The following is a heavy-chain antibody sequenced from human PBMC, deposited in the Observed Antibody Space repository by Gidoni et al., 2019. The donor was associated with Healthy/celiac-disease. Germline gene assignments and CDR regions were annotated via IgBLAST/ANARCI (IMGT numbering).Heavy chain of an antibody. D-gene: IGHD5-12*01. Sequence: EVQLLESGGGLVQPGGSLRLSCAASGFTFSSYAMSWVRQAPGKGLEWVSAISGSGGSTYYADSVKGRFTISRDNSKNTLYLQMNSLRAEDTAVYYCAKVTPERWLQPIAGGFDYWGQGTLVTVSS. CDR2: ISGSGGST. CDR1: GFTFSSYA. J-gene: IGHJ4*02. V-gene: IGHV3-23*01. CDR3: AKVTPERWLQPIAGGFDY.